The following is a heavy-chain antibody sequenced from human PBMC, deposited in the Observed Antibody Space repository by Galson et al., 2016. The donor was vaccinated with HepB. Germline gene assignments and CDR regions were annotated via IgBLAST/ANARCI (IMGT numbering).Heavy chain of an antibody. CDR1: GFTFSRYG. V-gene: IGHV3-30*18. J-gene: IGHJ4*02. CDR2: MSTDAGDE. D-gene: IGHD3/OR15-3a*01. CDR3: VKGANYAFFY. Sequence: SLRLSCAASGFTFSRYGMHWVRQAPGMGLEWVALMSTDAGDEYYADSVKGRFTISGDNSKNTLYLQMDSLRPEDTAVYFCVKGANYAFFYWGQGTLVTVSS.